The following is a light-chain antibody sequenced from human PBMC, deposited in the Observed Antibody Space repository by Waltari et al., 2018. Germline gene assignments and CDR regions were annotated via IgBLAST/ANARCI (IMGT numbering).Light chain of an antibody. CDR2: CAS. Sequence: DIVMTQSPDSLAVSLGERATISCKSSQSVFHTNNKNYLAWYQQKPGQPPRLLFYCASTRESGVPDRFSGSGSGTDFTLAISSLQAEDVAIYFCQQYYSSPLTFGGGTKVEIK. CDR1: QSVFHTNNKNY. J-gene: IGKJ4*01. V-gene: IGKV4-1*01. CDR3: QQYYSSPLT.